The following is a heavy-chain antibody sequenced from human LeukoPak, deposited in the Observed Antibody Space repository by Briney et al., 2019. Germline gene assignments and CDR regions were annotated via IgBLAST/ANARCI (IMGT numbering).Heavy chain of an antibody. Sequence: GGSLRLSCAASGFTFSSLDMSWVRQAPGRGLEWVSVITSSGGWSNSADSVKGRFTTSRDNSKDTLYLQMNGLSAEDTALYYCVRGGWLDQWGQGTLVTVSS. J-gene: IGHJ4*02. CDR3: VRGGWLDQ. CDR1: GFTFSSLD. D-gene: IGHD6-19*01. V-gene: IGHV3-23*01. CDR2: ITSSGGWS.